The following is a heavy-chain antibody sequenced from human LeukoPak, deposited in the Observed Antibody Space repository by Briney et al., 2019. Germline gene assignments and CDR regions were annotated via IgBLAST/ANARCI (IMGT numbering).Heavy chain of an antibody. CDR1: GGSISSYY. J-gene: IGHJ6*03. CDR3: ARGGDGYNLYYYYYMDV. Sequence: SETLSLTCTVSGGSISSYYWSWIRQPPGKGLEWIGYIYYSGSTNYNPSLKSRVTISVDTSKNQFSLKLSSVTAADTAVYYCARGGDGYNLYYYYYMDVWGKGTTVTVSS. V-gene: IGHV4-59*01. CDR2: IYYSGST. D-gene: IGHD5-24*01.